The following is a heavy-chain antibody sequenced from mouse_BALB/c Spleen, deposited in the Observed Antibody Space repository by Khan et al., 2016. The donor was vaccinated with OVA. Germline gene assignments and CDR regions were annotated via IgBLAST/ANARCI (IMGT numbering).Heavy chain of an antibody. J-gene: IGHJ3*01. CDR3: ANHGSSSAWLTY. CDR1: GYTFTSYW. D-gene: IGHD1-1*01. V-gene: IGHV1-7*01. CDR2: INPSTGYT. Sequence: LQQSGAELAKPGASVKMSCKASGYTFTSYWMHWVKQRPGPGLEWIGYINPSTGYTDYNQRFKDQATFTADKSSSTAYMQLSSLTCEETAVYYCANHGSSSAWLTYWGEGTRVTVSA.